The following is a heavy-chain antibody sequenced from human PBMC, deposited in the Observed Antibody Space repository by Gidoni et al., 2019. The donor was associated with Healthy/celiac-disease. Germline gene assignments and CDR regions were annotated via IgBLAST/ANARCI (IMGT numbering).Heavy chain of an antibody. CDR1: GGSVSSGSYY. CDR3: ARDRPYYYDSSGYDP. Sequence: QVQLQESGPGLVKPSETLSLTCTVSGGSVSSGSYYWSWIRQPPGKGLEWIGYIYYSGSTNYNPSLKSRVTISVDTSKNQFSLKLSSVTAADTAVYYCARDRPYYYDSSGYDPWGQGTLVTVSS. V-gene: IGHV4-61*01. D-gene: IGHD3-22*01. J-gene: IGHJ5*02. CDR2: IYYSGST.